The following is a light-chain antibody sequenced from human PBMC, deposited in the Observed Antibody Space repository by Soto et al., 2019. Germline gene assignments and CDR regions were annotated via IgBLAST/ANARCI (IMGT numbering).Light chain of an antibody. CDR3: CSYAGSYTEV. CDR1: SSDVGGYNY. V-gene: IGLV2-11*01. J-gene: IGLJ1*01. CDR2: DVS. Sequence: QSVLTQPRSVSGSPGQSVTISCTGTSSDVGGYNYVSWFQQLPGKAPKLMIYDVSKRPSGVPDRFSGSKSGNTAPLTISGLQAEDEADYYCCSYAGSYTEVFGTGTKVTVL.